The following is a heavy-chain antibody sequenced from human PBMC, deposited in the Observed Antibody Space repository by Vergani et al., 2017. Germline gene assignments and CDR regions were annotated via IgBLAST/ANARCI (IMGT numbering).Heavy chain of an antibody. J-gene: IGHJ4*01. CDR1: GFTVSSNE. Sequence: EVQLVESRGVLVQPGGSLRLSCAASGFTVSSNEMSWVRQAPGKGLEWVSSISGGGAPTYYADSVKGRVTISRDNSKNTLYLQMNSLRVEDTAVYYCARAYGRYDWFDYWGQRTLVTVSS. CDR2: ISGGGAPT. CDR3: ARAYGRYDWFDY. D-gene: IGHD1-20*01. V-gene: IGHV3-23*04.